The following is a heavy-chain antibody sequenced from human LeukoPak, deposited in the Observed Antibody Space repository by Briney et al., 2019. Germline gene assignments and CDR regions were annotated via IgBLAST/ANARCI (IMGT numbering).Heavy chain of an antibody. J-gene: IGHJ5*02. CDR3: ARAPYYDILTGYYKRSWFDP. D-gene: IGHD3-9*01. CDR1: GYTITGYY. CDR2: VNPNSGGT. Sequence: GASVKVSCKASGYTITGYYMHWVRQAPGQGLEWMGWVNPNSGGTDYAQKFQGRVTMTRDTSISTAYMELSRLRSDDTAVYYCARAPYYDILTGYYKRSWFDPWGQGTLVTVSS. V-gene: IGHV1-2*02.